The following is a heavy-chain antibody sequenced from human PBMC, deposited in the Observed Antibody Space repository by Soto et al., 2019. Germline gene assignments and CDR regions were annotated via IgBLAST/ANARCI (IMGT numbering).Heavy chain of an antibody. D-gene: IGHD6-13*01. J-gene: IGHJ6*02. CDR2: IYSSGRT. V-gene: IGHV4-4*07. CDR3: ARDSSPAQQQTGYYYYGVDV. Sequence: QVQLQESGPGLVKPSETLSLTCTVSGGSISSYYWSWIRQPAGKGLEWIGRIYSSGRTNYNASLKSRVPLSVDVSNNHFSLKLSSGTAADTGVYYCARDSSPAQQQTGYYYYGVDVWGQGTKGTVSS. CDR1: GGSISSYY.